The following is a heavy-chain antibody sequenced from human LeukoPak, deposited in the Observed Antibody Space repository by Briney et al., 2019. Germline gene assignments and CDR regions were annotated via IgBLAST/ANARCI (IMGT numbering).Heavy chain of an antibody. J-gene: IGHJ4*02. V-gene: IGHV1-18*01. CDR1: GYTFTSYG. D-gene: IGHD3-9*01. CDR2: ISAYNGNT. Sequence: ASVKVSCKASGYTFTSYGISWVRQAPGQGLEWMGWISAYNGNTNYAQKLQGRVTMTTDTSTCTAYMELRSLRSDDTAVYYCARDRRPYYDILTGFDYWGQGTLVTVSS. CDR3: ARDRRPYYDILTGFDY.